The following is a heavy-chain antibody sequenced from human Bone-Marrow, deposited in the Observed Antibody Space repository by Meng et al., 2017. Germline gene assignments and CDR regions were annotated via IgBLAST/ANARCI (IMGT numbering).Heavy chain of an antibody. CDR1: GGSLSSYY. J-gene: IGHJ5*02. V-gene: IGHV4-4*07. D-gene: IGHD3-10*01. Sequence: ESLKISCTVPGGSLSSYYWSWIRQPAGKGLEWIGRIYTSGSTNYNPSLKIRVTMSVDTSKNQFSLKLSSVTAADTAVYYCARVLSGSGSLFDPWGQGTLVTVSS. CDR3: ARVLSGSGSLFDP. CDR2: IYTSGST.